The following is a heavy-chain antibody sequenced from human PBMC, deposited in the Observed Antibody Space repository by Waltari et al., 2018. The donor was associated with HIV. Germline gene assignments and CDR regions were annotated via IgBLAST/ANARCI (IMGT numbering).Heavy chain of an antibody. D-gene: IGHD3-3*01. CDR2: INNDGTT. CDR1: GFTVSSSY. J-gene: IGHJ4*02. Sequence: EVQVVETGGGLIQPGGSLRLSCAASGFTVSSSYSSWVRQAPGKGLEWVSIINNDGTTYYTDSVKGRFTISRDNSKNTLYLQMNSLRAEDTALYYCARANYDFRYYFRYWGQGTLLTVSS. CDR3: ARANYDFRYYFRY. V-gene: IGHV3-53*02.